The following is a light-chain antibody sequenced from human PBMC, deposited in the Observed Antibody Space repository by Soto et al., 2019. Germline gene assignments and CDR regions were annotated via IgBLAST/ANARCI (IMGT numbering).Light chain of an antibody. V-gene: IGKV3-15*01. CDR1: QSVSSN. CDR3: QQYNNWPPYT. Sequence: EIVMTQSPATLSVSPGERATLSCSASQSVSSNLAWYQQKPAQAPWLLIYGASTRATGIPARFSGSGSGTEFTLTISSLQSEDFAVYYCQQYNNWPPYTFGQGTKLEIK. CDR2: GAS. J-gene: IGKJ2*01.